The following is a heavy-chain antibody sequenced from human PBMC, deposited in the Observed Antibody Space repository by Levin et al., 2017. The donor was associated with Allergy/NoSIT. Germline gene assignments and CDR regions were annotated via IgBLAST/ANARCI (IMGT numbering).Heavy chain of an antibody. V-gene: IGHV1-18*01. Sequence: ASVKVSCKASGYIFTSNGLIWVRQAPGQGLEWMGWISVYNGNTNYAQKLQGRVTMTTDTSTSTAYMELRSLRSDATAVYYCARGSYSSGPYNWFDPWGQGTLVTVSS. CDR2: ISVYNGNT. J-gene: IGHJ5*02. CDR3: ARGSYSSGPYNWFDP. D-gene: IGHD6-19*01. CDR1: GYIFTSNG.